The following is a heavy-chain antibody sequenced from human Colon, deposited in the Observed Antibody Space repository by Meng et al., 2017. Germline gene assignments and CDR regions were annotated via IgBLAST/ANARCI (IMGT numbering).Heavy chain of an antibody. Sequence: GESLKISCAASGFTFSSYAMHWVRQAPGKGLEYVSAFSSNGGSTYYANSVKGRFTISRDNSKNTLYLQMGSLRAEDMAVYYCARDQGSGWYFDHDAFDIWGQGTMVTVSS. CDR2: FSSNGGST. D-gene: IGHD6-19*01. CDR1: GFTFSSYA. V-gene: IGHV3-64*01. J-gene: IGHJ3*02. CDR3: ARDQGSGWYFDHDAFDI.